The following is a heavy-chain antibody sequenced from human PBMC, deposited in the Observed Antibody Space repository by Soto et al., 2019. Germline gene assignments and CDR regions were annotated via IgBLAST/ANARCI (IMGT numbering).Heavy chain of an antibody. CDR1: GYTFTSYD. V-gene: IGHV1-8*01. Sequence: QVQLVQSGAEVKKPGASVKVSCKASGYTFTSYDINWVRQATGQGLEWMGWMNLNSGYTGYAQKFQGRVTMTRDNPMRTAFMELSSLRSEDTAVYYCARANGDFDYWGQGTLVTVSS. D-gene: IGHD4-17*01. CDR2: MNLNSGYT. CDR3: ARANGDFDY. J-gene: IGHJ4*02.